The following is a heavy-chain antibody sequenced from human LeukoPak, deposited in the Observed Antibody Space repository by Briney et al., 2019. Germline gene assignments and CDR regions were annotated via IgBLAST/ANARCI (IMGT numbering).Heavy chain of an antibody. J-gene: IGHJ4*02. CDR2: INASGGST. Sequence: GGSVRVSCKASGDSFISFYIHWGRQAPGQGVERMGVINASGGSTAYAQTLQGRVTMTTDTSTSTVYIELSSLRSEDTAVYYCARHSLIGTTPFIYWGQGTLVTVSS. V-gene: IGHV1-46*04. D-gene: IGHD1-20*01. CDR3: ARHSLIGTTPFIY. CDR1: GDSFISFY.